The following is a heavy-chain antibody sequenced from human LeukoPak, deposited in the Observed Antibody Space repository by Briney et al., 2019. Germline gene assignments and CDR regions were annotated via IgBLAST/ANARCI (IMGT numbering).Heavy chain of an antibody. Sequence: SETLSLTCTVSGGSISSSSYYWGWIRQPPGKGLEWIGSIYYSGSTYYNPSLKSRVTISVDTSKNQFSLKLSSVTAADTAVYYCARLESCGGDCYAFDYWGQGTLVTVSS. CDR3: ARLESCGGDCYAFDY. J-gene: IGHJ4*02. V-gene: IGHV4-39*01. CDR2: IYYSGST. D-gene: IGHD2-21*01. CDR1: GGSISSSSYY.